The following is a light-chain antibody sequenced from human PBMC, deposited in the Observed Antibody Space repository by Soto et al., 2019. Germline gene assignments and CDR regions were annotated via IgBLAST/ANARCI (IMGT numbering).Light chain of an antibody. CDR1: SSDVGSNT. J-gene: IGLJ1*01. V-gene: IGLV1-44*01. CDR3: ATWDDSLFGHV. CDR2: SND. Sequence: QSVLTQPPSASGTPGQRVTIACSGSSSDVGSNTVNWYQQFPGAAPKLLIYSNDQRPSGVPDRFSASKSGTSASLAISGLQSEDEADYYCATWDDSLFGHVVGTGTKLTVL.